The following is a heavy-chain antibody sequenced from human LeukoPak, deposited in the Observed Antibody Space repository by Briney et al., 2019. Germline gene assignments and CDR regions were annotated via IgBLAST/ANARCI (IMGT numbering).Heavy chain of an antibody. D-gene: IGHD6-19*01. Sequence: ASVKVSCKASGYTFTSYGISWVRQAPGQGLEWMGWINPNSGGTNYAQKFQGRVTMTRDTSISTAYMELSRLRSDDTAVYYCARRHSSGIARNWGQGTLVTVSS. CDR1: GYTFTSYG. CDR3: ARRHSSGIARN. CDR2: INPNSGGT. J-gene: IGHJ4*02. V-gene: IGHV1-2*02.